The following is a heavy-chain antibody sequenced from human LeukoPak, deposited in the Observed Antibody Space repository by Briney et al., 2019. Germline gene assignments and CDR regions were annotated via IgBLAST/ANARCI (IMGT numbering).Heavy chain of an antibody. D-gene: IGHD6-19*01. Sequence: SQTLSLTCAISGDSVSGNSAAWHWIRQSPSRGLEWLGRTYYRSKWYNDYAVSVRSRITINPDTSKNQFSLQLNSVTPEDTAVYYCTRGPPAGAFDYWGQGTLVTVSS. CDR1: GDSVSGNSAA. J-gene: IGHJ4*02. V-gene: IGHV6-1*01. CDR2: TYYRSKWYN. CDR3: TRGPPAGAFDY.